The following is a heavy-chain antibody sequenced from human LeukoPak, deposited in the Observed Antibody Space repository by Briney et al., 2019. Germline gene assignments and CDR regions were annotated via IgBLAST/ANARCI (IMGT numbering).Heavy chain of an antibody. D-gene: IGHD3-22*01. CDR1: GFTFSSYG. Sequence: GGSLRLSCAASGFTFSSYGMSWVRQAPGKGQEWVSAISGSGGSTYYADSVKGRFTVSRDNSKNTLYLQMNSLRAEDTAVYYCAYDSSGYSAPSYFASWGQGTLVTVSS. CDR2: ISGSGGST. CDR3: AYDSSGYSAPSYFAS. V-gene: IGHV3-23*01. J-gene: IGHJ4*02.